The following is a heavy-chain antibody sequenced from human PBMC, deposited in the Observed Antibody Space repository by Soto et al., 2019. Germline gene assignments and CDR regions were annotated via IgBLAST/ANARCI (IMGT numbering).Heavy chain of an antibody. CDR2: IGSSGTTI. CDR3: ARSSFDI. CDR1: GFTFSSYA. Sequence: GSLRLSCAASGFTFSSYAMKWVRQAPGKGLEWVSQIGSSGTTIYYADSVKGRFTISRDNAKNSLYLQMNSLRAEDTAVYYCARSSFDIWAQGTMVNVSS. V-gene: IGHV3-48*01. J-gene: IGHJ3*02.